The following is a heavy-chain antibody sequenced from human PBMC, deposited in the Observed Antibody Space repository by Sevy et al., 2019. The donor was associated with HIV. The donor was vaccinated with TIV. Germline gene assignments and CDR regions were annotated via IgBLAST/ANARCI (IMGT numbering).Heavy chain of an antibody. CDR1: GDSVSSNRAA. D-gene: IGHD2-15*01. V-gene: IGHV6-1*01. CDR2: TYYRSKWYT. Sequence: LLQLSGTLSLTCVISGDSVSSNRAAWNWIRQSPSRGLEWLGRTYYRSKWYTDYAVSVKSRITINPDTSKNQVSLQLNSVTPEDTAVYYCTRGAHSLDYWGQGTLVTVSS. J-gene: IGHJ4*02. CDR3: TRGAHSLDY.